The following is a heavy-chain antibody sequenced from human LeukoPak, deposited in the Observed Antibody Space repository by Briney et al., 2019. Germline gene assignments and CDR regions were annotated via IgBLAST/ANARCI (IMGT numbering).Heavy chain of an antibody. D-gene: IGHD3-10*01. CDR1: GGSVTDYY. CDR2: IYYTGT. V-gene: IGHV4-59*08. Sequence: PSETLSLTCTVSGGSVTDYYWSWIRQSPGKGLEWIGYIYYTGTSYNPSLKSRVTISADTSKNQFSLKLSSVTAADTTVYYCARLSNYFGSGSFYSPGYYFDYWGQGTLVTVSS. CDR3: ARLSNYFGSGSFYSPGYYFDY. J-gene: IGHJ4*02.